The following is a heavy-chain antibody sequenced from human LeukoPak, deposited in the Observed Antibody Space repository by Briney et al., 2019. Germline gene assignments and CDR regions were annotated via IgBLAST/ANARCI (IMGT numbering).Heavy chain of an antibody. D-gene: IGHD3-10*01. J-gene: IGHJ4*02. V-gene: IGHV3-23*01. CDR1: GFTFSSYA. Sequence: HSGGSLRLSCAASGFTFSSYAMSWVRQAPGKGLEWVSAISGSGGSTYYADSVKGRFTISRDNSKNTLYLQMNSLRAEDTAVYYCAKDAMFRGVMTINYWGQGTLVTVSS. CDR2: ISGSGGST. CDR3: AKDAMFRGVMTINY.